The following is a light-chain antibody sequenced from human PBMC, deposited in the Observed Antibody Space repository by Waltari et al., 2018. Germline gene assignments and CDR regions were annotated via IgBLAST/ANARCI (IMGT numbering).Light chain of an antibody. Sequence: QSALTQPRSVSGSPGQSVTISCTGTSNDVGGYNYVSWYQQHPDKAPKLIIYDINKRPLGVPDRCAGSKCGNTASLTISGLQAEDEADYYCCSYVGSNTYWVFGGGTKLTVL. J-gene: IGLJ3*02. CDR3: CSYVGSNTYWV. V-gene: IGLV2-11*01. CDR1: SNDVGGYNY. CDR2: DIN.